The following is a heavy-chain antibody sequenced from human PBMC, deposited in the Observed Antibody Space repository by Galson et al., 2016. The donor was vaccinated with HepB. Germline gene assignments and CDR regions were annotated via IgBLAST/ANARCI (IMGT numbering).Heavy chain of an antibody. Sequence: SLRLSCAASGFTFSSYWMTWVRQAPGKGLEWVANIRQDGSEKFYLDSVKGRFTIYTDIAKNSMYLQMNSLRAEDTAMYYCVIAAVDVWGQGTTVTVSS. J-gene: IGHJ6*02. CDR3: VIAAVDV. CDR1: GFTFSSYW. CDR2: IRQDGSEK. V-gene: IGHV3-7*03.